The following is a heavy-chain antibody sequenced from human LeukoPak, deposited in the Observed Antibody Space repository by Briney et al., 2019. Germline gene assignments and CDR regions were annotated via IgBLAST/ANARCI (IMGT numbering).Heavy chain of an antibody. Sequence: PSQTLSLTCTVSGGSISSGDYYWSWIRQPPGKGLEWIGYIYYSGSTYYNPSLKSRVTISADTSKNQFSLKLSSVTAADTAVYYCARTPIYDILTGPDYWGQGTLVTVSS. J-gene: IGHJ4*02. V-gene: IGHV4-30-4*08. CDR1: GGSISSGDYY. CDR3: ARTPIYDILTGPDY. D-gene: IGHD3-9*01. CDR2: IYYSGST.